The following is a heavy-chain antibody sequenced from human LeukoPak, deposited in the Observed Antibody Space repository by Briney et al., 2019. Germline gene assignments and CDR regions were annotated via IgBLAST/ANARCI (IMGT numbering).Heavy chain of an antibody. J-gene: IGHJ4*02. Sequence: SVKDSCKACGYTFITYDINGLRQASGRGREWMGWVNPNRGNTCYAQKFQGRVTMTRNTSTSTAYMELSSLISNDTAVYYCARGQYCNSFTCPYYFDYWGQGTLVTVSP. V-gene: IGHV1-8*01. CDR1: GYTFITYD. CDR2: VNPNRGNT. CDR3: ARGQYCNSFTCPYYFDY. D-gene: IGHD2/OR15-2a*01.